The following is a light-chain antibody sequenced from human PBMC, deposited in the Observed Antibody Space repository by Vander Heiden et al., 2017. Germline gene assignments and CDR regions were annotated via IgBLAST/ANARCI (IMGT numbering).Light chain of an antibody. CDR1: QSVSSD. J-gene: IGKJ2*01. Sequence: EIVMTQSPATLSVSPGERVTLSCRASQSVSSDLAWYRQKPGHAPRLLIYAASTRATGIPVRFSGSGSGTEFTLTISSLQSEDFAVYYCQQYNNWPMYTFGQGTKLEIK. V-gene: IGKV3-15*01. CDR3: QQYNNWPMYT. CDR2: AAS.